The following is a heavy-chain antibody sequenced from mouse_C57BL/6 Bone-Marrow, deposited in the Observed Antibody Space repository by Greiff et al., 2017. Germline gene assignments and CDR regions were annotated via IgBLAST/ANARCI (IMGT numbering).Heavy chain of an antibody. CDR3: ARVEFDCSSGDWYFDV. CDR1: GYTFTSYD. V-gene: IGHV1-85*01. J-gene: IGHJ1*03. D-gene: IGHD1-1*01. CDR2: IYPRGGST. Sequence: QVQLQQSGPELVKPGASVKLSCKASGYTFTSYDINWVKQRPGQGLEWIGWIYPRGGSTKYNEKFKGKATLTVDTSSSTAYRELNSLTTEDSAVYFCARVEFDCSSGDWYFDVWGTGTTVTVSA.